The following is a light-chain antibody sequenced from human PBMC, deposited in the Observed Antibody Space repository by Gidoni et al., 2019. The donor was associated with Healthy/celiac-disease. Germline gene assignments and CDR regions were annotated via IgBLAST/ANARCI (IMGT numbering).Light chain of an antibody. CDR2: AAS. CDR1: QSISSY. V-gene: IGKV1-39*01. CDR3: LQSYSTPYT. Sequence: DIQMTPSQASLSASVGDRGTITCRASQSISSYLNWYQQKPGKAPKLLIYAASSLHSGVPSRFSGSGSGTDFTLTISSLQPEDFATYYCLQSYSTPYTFGQGTKLEIK. J-gene: IGKJ2*01.